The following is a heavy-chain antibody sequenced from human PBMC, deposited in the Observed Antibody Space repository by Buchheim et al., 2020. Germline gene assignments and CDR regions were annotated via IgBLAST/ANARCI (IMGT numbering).Heavy chain of an antibody. D-gene: IGHD3-22*01. V-gene: IGHV3-23*01. CDR1: GFTFSSYA. CDR3: ASPGDFYYDSSGYYYPVPGDAFDI. CDR2: ISGSGGST. J-gene: IGHJ3*02. Sequence: EVQLLESGGGLVQPGGSLRLSCAASGFTFSSYAMSWVRQAPGKGLEWVSAISGSGGSTYYADSVKGRFTISRDNSKNTLYLQMNSLRAEDTAVYYCASPGDFYYDSSGYYYPVPGDAFDIWGQGT.